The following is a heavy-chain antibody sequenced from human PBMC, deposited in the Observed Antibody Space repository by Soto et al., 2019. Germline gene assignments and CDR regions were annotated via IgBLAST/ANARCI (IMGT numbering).Heavy chain of an antibody. CDR3: ARAADIVVVVAATGANWFDP. J-gene: IGHJ5*02. V-gene: IGHV1-8*01. CDR1: GYTFTSYD. D-gene: IGHD2-15*01. Sequence: GASVKVSCKASGYTFTSYDINWVRQATGQGLEWMGWMNPNSGNTGYAQKFQGRVTMTRNTSISTAYMELSSLRSEDTAVYYCARAADIVVVVAATGANWFDPWGQGTLVTVSS. CDR2: MNPNSGNT.